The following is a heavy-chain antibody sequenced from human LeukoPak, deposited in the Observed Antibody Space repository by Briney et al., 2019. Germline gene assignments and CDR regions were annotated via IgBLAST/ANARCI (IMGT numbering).Heavy chain of an antibody. J-gene: IGHJ5*02. Sequence: GGSLRLSCAASGFTFTTYWMSWVRQAPGKGLEWVANIKQDGSEKYYMNSVKGRFTISRENAKNSLYLQTSSLRAEDTAVYYCARVAAAVPDQWGQGTLVTVSS. CDR3: ARVAAAVPDQ. V-gene: IGHV3-7*04. CDR2: IKQDGSEK. CDR1: GFTFTTYW. D-gene: IGHD6-13*01.